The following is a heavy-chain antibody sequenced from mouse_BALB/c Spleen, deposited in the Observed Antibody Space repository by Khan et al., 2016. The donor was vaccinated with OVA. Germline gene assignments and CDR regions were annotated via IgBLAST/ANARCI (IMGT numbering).Heavy chain of an antibody. J-gene: IGHJ2*01. CDR3: ARGNYYGYYFDY. D-gene: IGHD1-1*01. Sequence: VQLQQSGPGLVKPSHSLSLTCTVTGYSITSGYAWNWIRQFPGNKLEWMGYISYSGGTSYNPSLKSRISITRDTSKNQFFLQLNSVTTEDTATYYCARGNYYGYYFDYWGQGTPLTVSS. CDR2: ISYSGGT. CDR1: GYSITSGYA. V-gene: IGHV3-2*02.